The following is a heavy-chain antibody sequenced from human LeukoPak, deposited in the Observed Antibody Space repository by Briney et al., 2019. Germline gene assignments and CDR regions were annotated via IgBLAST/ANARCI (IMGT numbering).Heavy chain of an antibody. CDR2: IKQDGSEK. CDR3: ASSYDYDAFDI. J-gene: IGHJ3*02. V-gene: IGHV3-7*01. Sequence: GGSLRLSCAASGFTFSGSAMHWVRQAPGKGLEWVANIKQDGSEKYYVDSVKGRFTISRDNAKNSLYLQMNSLRAEDTAVYYCASSYDYDAFDIWGQGTMVTVSS. CDR1: GFTFSGSA. D-gene: IGHD5-12*01.